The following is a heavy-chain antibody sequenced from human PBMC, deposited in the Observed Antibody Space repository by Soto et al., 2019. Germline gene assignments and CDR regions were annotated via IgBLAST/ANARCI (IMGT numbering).Heavy chain of an antibody. Sequence: SETLSLTCAVYGGSFSGYYWSWIRQPPGKGLEWIGEINHSGSTNYNPSLKSRVTISVDTSKNQFSLKLSSVTAADTAVYYCARAVEAAAGTGGSFSFFDYWGQGTLVTVSS. J-gene: IGHJ4*02. V-gene: IGHV4-34*01. CDR3: ARAVEAAAGTGGSFSFFDY. CDR1: GGSFSGYY. D-gene: IGHD6-13*01. CDR2: INHSGST.